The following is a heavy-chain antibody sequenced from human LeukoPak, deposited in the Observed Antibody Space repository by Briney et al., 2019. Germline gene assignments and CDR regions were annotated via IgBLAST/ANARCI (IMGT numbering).Heavy chain of an antibody. CDR1: RFTLSNAW. Sequence: SLRLSCAPSRFTLSNAWTSWVRHAPGKGLGWVGRIKSKTDGGTTDYAAPVRGRFTISRDDSKDTVYLQMNSLKTEDTDVYYCTTDRYGDFDYWGQGTLVTVSS. D-gene: IGHD3-10*01. J-gene: IGHJ4*02. CDR2: IKSKTDGGTT. V-gene: IGHV3-15*01. CDR3: TTDRYGDFDY.